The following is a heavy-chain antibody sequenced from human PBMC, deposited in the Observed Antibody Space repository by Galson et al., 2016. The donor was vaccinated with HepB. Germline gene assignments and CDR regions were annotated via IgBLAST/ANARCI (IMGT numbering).Heavy chain of an antibody. CDR3: SKGAYYGSGSYSAH. CDR1: GFTFTNYA. V-gene: IGHV3-30*18. D-gene: IGHD3-10*01. Sequence: SLRLSCAASGFTFTNYAMSWVRQAPGKGPEWVALISYDGLNKYYPDSVKGRFTISRDNSKSTLYLQMNSLGAEDTAVYFCSKGAYYGSGSYSAHWGQGTLVTVSS. CDR2: ISYDGLNK. J-gene: IGHJ4*02.